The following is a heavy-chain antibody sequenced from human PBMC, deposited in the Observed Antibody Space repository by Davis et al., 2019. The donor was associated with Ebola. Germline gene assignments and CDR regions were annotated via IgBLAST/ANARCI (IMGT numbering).Heavy chain of an antibody. CDR1: GFTFSSYW. CDR3: ARAGDSGMDV. Sequence: GGSLRLSCAASGFTFSSYWMSWVRQAPGKGLEWVSSISSSSSYIYYADSVKGRFTISRDNAKNSLYLQMNSLRAEDTAVYYCARAGDSGMDVWGQGTTVTVSS. V-gene: IGHV3-21*01. CDR2: ISSSSSYI. J-gene: IGHJ6*02. D-gene: IGHD7-27*01.